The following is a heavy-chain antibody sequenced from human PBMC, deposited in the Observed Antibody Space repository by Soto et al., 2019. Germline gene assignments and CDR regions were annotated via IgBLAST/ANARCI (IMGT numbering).Heavy chain of an antibody. Sequence: SETLSLTCTVSGDSISSGDYYWSWIRQPPGKGLEWIGCIYYSGNTYYNPSLKRRVTISVDTSKNQFSLKLSSVTAADTAVYYCARHPPGDKCGWAAFDIWGQGTMVTVSS. J-gene: IGHJ3*02. CDR1: GDSISSGDYY. CDR3: ARHPPGDKCGWAAFDI. D-gene: IGHD2-21*01. V-gene: IGHV4-30-4*01. CDR2: IYYSGNT.